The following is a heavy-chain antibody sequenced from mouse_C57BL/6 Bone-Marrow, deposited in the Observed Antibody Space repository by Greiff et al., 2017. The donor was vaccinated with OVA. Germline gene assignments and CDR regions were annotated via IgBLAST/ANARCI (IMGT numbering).Heavy chain of an antibody. CDR2: INYDGSST. CDR3: ARITTVVASYYAMDY. V-gene: IGHV5-16*01. J-gene: IGHJ4*01. CDR1: GFTFSDYY. D-gene: IGHD1-1*01. Sequence: EVQLVESEGGLVQPGSSMKLSCTASGFTFSDYYMAWVRQVPEKGLEWVANINYDGSSTYYLDSLKSRFIISRDNAKNILYLQMSSLKSEDTATYYCARITTVVASYYAMDYWGQGTSVTVSS.